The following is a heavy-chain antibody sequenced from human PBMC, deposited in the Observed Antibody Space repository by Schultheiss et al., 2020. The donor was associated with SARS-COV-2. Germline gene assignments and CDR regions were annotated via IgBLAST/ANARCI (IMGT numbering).Heavy chain of an antibody. J-gene: IGHJ3*02. V-gene: IGHV3-64D*06. CDR3: VKDRGDYAGNTGGAFDI. Sequence: GGSLRLSCSASGFTFSSYAMHWVRQAPGKGLEYVSAISSNGGSTYYADSVKGRFTISRDNSKNTLYLQMSSLRAEDTAVYYCVKDRGDYAGNTGGAFDIWGQGTMVTVSS. CDR1: GFTFSSYA. CDR2: ISSNGGST. D-gene: IGHD4-23*01.